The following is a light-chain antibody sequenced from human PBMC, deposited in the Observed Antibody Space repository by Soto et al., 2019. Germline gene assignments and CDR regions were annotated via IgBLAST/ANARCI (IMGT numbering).Light chain of an antibody. CDR2: ASS. CDR3: QQSDSSPFT. CDR1: QSITIY. Sequence: DIQMTQSPASLAASVGDRVTITCRASQSITIYLNWYRQKHGKAPEILIYASSNLQSGGPARFSGSGSGTDFTLTINSLQPEDFATYYCQQSDSSPFTFGPGTKVDI. V-gene: IGKV1-39*01. J-gene: IGKJ3*01.